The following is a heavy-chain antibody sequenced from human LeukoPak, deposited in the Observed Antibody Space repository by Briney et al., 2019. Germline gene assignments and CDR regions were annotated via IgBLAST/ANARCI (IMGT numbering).Heavy chain of an antibody. V-gene: IGHV3-74*01. CDR3: VRDRYPAAREFDY. J-gene: IGHJ4*02. D-gene: IGHD2-2*01. Sequence: GGSLRLSCAASGFTFSSYWMHWVRQAPGKGLVWVSRIDTDGSDTSYADSVKGRFTISRDNAKNTLYLQMNSLRAEDTAVYYCVRDRYPAAREFDYWGQGILVTVSS. CDR1: GFTFSSYW. CDR2: IDTDGSDT.